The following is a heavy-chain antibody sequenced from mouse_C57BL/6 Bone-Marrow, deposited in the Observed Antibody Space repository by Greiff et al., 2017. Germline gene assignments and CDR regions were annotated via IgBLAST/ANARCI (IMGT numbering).Heavy chain of an antibody. CDR3: AIEGITTVVATDY. Sequence: VQLQQPGAELVKPGASVKVSCKASGYTFTSYWMHWVKQRPGQGLEWIGRIHPSDSDTNYNQKFKGKATLTVDKSSSTAYMQLSSLTSEESAVYYCAIEGITTVVATDYWGQGTTLTVSS. D-gene: IGHD1-1*01. CDR1: GYTFTSYW. J-gene: IGHJ2*01. CDR2: IHPSDSDT. V-gene: IGHV1-74*01.